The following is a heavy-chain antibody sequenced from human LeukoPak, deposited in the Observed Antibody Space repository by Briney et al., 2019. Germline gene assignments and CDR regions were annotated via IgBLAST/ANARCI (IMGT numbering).Heavy chain of an antibody. CDR3: AKDAGDPVDYGDFFDY. J-gene: IGHJ4*02. CDR1: GFTFSSYA. D-gene: IGHD4-17*01. Sequence: PGGSLRLSCAASGFTFSSYAMSWVRQAPGKGLEWVSAISGSGGSTYYADSVKGRFTISRDNSKNTLYLQMNSLRAEDTAVYYCAKDAGDPVDYGDFFDYWGQGTLVTVSS. V-gene: IGHV3-23*01. CDR2: ISGSGGST.